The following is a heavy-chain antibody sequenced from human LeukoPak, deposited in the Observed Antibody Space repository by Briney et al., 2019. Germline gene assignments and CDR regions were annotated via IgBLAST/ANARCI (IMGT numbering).Heavy chain of an antibody. CDR2: INHSGST. CDR1: VGSFSGYY. D-gene: IGHD3-10*01. V-gene: IGHV4-34*01. Sequence: SETLSLTCAVYVGSFSGYYWSWIRQPPGKGLEWIGEINHSGSTNYNPSLKSRVTISVDTSTNQFSLKLSSVTAADTAVYYCARGRNVLLWFGEPRNWFDPWGQGTLVTVSS. J-gene: IGHJ5*02. CDR3: ARGRNVLLWFGEPRNWFDP.